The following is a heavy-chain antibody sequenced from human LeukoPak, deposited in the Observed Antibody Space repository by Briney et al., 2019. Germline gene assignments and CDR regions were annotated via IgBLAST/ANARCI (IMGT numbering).Heavy chain of an antibody. CDR3: ARSLYSGSYVDY. CDR2: ISYDGSYK. J-gene: IGHJ4*02. D-gene: IGHD1-26*01. Sequence: GGSLRLSCAASGFTFSSYSMNWVRQAPGKGLEWVAVISYDGSYKDYADSVKGRFTISRDNAKNSLFLQMNSLRAEDTAVYYCARSLYSGSYVDYWGQGTLVTVSS. CDR1: GFTFSSYS. V-gene: IGHV3-30*03.